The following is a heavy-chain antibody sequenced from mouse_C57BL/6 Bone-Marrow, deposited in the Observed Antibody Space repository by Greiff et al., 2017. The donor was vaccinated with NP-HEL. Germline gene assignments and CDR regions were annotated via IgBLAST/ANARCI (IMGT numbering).Heavy chain of an antibody. CDR3: TRGTFLYYVDY. J-gene: IGHJ2*01. D-gene: IGHD3-3*01. V-gene: IGHV1-5*01. CDR1: GYTFTSYW. CDR2: IYPGNSDT. Sequence: EVQLQQSGTVLARPGASVKMSCKTSGYTFTSYWMHWVKQRPGQGLEWIWAIYPGNSDTSYNQKFKGKAKLTAVTSASTAYMELSSLTNEDSAVYYCTRGTFLYYVDYWGQGTTLTVSS.